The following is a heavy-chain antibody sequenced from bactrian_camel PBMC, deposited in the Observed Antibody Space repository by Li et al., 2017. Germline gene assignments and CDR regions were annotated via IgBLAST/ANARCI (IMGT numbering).Heavy chain of an antibody. CDR1: GYTYNAYC. CDR2: IDTRGSV. D-gene: IGHD6*01. V-gene: IGHV3S53*01. J-gene: IGHJ6*01. CDR3: AADGVVRGTWYVPSCWVDRRTADFRI. Sequence: HVQLVESGGGSVQTGGSLRLSCGWSGYTYNAYCMGWFRQAPGKEREGVAAIDTRGSVTIADSVKGRFTISKDNAKNTLYLQMNCLKPEDTAMYYCAADGVVRGTWYVPSCWVDRRTADFRIWGQGTQVTVS.